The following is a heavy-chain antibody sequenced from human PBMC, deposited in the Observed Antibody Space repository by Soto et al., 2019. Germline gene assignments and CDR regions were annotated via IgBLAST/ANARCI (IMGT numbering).Heavy chain of an antibody. D-gene: IGHD2-2*01. J-gene: IGHJ4*02. CDR3: ARGRPFQYCSSTSCYDDY. Sequence: ASVKVSCKASGYTFTSYGISWVRQAPGQGLEWMGWISAYNGNTNYAQKLQGRVTMTTDTSTSTAYMELRSLRSDDTAVYYCARGRPFQYCSSTSCYDDYWGQGTLVTVSS. V-gene: IGHV1-18*01. CDR1: GYTFTSYG. CDR2: ISAYNGNT.